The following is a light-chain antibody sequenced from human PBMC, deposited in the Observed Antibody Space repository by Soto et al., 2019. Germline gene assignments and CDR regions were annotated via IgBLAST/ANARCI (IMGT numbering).Light chain of an antibody. CDR1: QTIDRY. V-gene: IGKV1-39*01. Sequence: PMTQSPSSLSASVGDTVTITCRASQTIDRYLNWFQQKSGQAPKLLMNAASTLRSGVPSRFSASGSGTDFTLTISSLQTEDYATYYCQQSYNAPFNFGPGTKVDIK. J-gene: IGKJ3*01. CDR2: AAS. CDR3: QQSYNAPFN.